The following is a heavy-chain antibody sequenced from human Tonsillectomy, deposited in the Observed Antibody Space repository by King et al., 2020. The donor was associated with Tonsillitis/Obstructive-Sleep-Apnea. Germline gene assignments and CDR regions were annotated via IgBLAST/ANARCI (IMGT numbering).Heavy chain of an antibody. CDR3: ARKTGYNLGAFDI. Sequence: VQLVESGGGVVQPGRSLRLSCTASGLIFRNYGMHWVRQAPGKGLEWVAFIWFDGSNKYYADSVKGRFTISRDNSRNTLYLQMNSLSAEDTALYYCARKTGYNLGAFDIWGQGTMVTVSS. CDR2: IWFDGSNK. J-gene: IGHJ3*02. V-gene: IGHV3-33*01. D-gene: IGHD5-24*01. CDR1: GLIFRNYG.